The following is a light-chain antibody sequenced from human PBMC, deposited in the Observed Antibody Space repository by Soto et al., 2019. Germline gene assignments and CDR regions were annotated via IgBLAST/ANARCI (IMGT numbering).Light chain of an antibody. CDR3: CSYAGSVV. CDR2: DVS. V-gene: IGLV2-11*01. CDR1: SSDVGGYNY. Sequence: QSALTQPRSVSGSPGQSVTISCTGTSSDVGGYNYVSWYQQHPGKAPKLMIYDVSKRPSGVPDRFSGSKSGNTASLTISGLQAEDEADYYCCSYAGSVVFGGGTKVNVL. J-gene: IGLJ2*01.